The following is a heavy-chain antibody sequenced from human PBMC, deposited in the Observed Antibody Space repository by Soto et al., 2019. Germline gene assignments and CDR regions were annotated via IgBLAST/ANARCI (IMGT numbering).Heavy chain of an antibody. J-gene: IGHJ4*02. V-gene: IGHV1-46*01. D-gene: IGHD2-21*02. CDR3: ARELYSCGGDCPYYMDY. CDR1: GYPFTDYF. CDR2: ISLYHHST. Sequence: ASVEVSCRTSGYPFTDYFIHWVRQAPGQGLEWMGIISLYHHSTSYAQKFQGRLTVTADTSTTTVYMDLSSLTSEDSAVYWCARELYSCGGDCPYYMDYWGQGTLVTVSS.